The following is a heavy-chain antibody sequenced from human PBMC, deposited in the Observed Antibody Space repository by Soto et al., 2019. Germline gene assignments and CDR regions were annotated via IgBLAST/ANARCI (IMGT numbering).Heavy chain of an antibody. J-gene: IGHJ4*01. Sequence: SVKVSCKASGYTLTSYGISWVRQAPGQGLEWMGWISAYNGNTNYAQKLQGRVTMTTDTSTSTAYMELRSLRSDDTAVYYCARDRFKYYYDSSGYRGSLYYFDYWG. D-gene: IGHD3-22*01. V-gene: IGHV1-18*04. CDR3: ARDRFKYYYDSSGYRGSLYYFDY. CDR2: ISAYNGNT. CDR1: GYTLTSYG.